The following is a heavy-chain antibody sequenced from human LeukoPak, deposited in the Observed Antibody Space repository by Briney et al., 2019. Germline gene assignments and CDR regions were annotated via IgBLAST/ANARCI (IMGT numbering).Heavy chain of an antibody. V-gene: IGHV3-23*01. J-gene: IGHJ4*02. CDR3: AKGLTDCSGGSCYPLF. Sequence: GGSLRLSCAASGFTFSSHGMNWVRQAPGKGLEWISTISSSGVTTYYADSVKGRFTISRDNSKNTLYLQMNSLRAEDTAVYYCAKGLTDCSGGSCYPLFWGQGTLVTVSS. D-gene: IGHD2-15*01. CDR2: ISSSGVTT. CDR1: GFTFSSHG.